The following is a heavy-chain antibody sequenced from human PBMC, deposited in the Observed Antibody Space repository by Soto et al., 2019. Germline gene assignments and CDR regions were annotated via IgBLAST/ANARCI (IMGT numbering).Heavy chain of an antibody. CDR1: GYTFTSYY. Sequence: GASVKVSCKASGYTFTSYYMHWVRQAPGQGLEWMGIINPSGGSTSYAQKFQGRVTMTRDTSTSTVYMELSSLRSEDTAVYYCARDISLSVAGRLYCYRGMDVWGQGTTVTVSS. D-gene: IGHD6-19*01. CDR3: ARDISLSVAGRLYCYRGMDV. V-gene: IGHV1-46*01. J-gene: IGHJ6*02. CDR2: INPSGGST.